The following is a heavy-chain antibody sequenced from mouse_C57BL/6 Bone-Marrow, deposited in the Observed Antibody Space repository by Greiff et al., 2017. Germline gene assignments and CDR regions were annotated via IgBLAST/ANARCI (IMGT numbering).Heavy chain of an antibody. J-gene: IGHJ2*01. CDR3: ARKNYDDASYYFDY. D-gene: IGHD2-4*01. Sequence: EVKLQESGGGLVKPGGSLKLSCAASGFTFSSYAMSWVRQTPEKRLEWVATISDGGSYTYYPDNVKGRFTISRDNANNNLYLQMSHLKSEDTAMYYCARKNYDDASYYFDYWGQGTTLTVSS. V-gene: IGHV5-4*03. CDR2: ISDGGSYT. CDR1: GFTFSSYA.